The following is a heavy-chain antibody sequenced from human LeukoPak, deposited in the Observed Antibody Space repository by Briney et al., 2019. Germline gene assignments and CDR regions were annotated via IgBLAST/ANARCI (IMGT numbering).Heavy chain of an antibody. CDR3: ARSGDYVQDFQH. V-gene: IGHV4-59*01. CDR2: IYYSGST. Sequence: TSETLSLTCTVSGGSISSYYWSWIRQPPRKGLEWIGDIYYSGSTYYNPSLKSRVTISVDTSKNQFSLKLSSVTAADTAVYYCARSGDYVQDFQHWGQGTLVTVSS. D-gene: IGHD4-17*01. CDR1: GGSISSYY. J-gene: IGHJ1*01.